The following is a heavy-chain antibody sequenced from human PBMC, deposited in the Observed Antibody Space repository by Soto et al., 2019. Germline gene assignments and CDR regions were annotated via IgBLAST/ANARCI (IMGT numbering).Heavy chain of an antibody. CDR2: ISGSGGST. CDR1: GFTFSNDC. CDR3: AISPGLWFRAFDY. J-gene: IGHJ4*02. V-gene: IGHV3-23*01. Sequence: GGSLRLSCAASGFTFSNDCMNWVRQAPGKGLEWVSAISGSGGSTYYADSVKGRFTISRDNSKNTLYLQMNSLIAEDTAVYYSAISPGLWFRAFDYWGQGTLVTVSS. D-gene: IGHD5-18*01.